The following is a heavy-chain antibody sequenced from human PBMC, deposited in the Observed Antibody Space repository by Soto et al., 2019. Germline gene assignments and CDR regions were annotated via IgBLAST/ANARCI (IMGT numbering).Heavy chain of an antibody. J-gene: IGHJ4*02. V-gene: IGHV4-59*01. Sequence: SETLSLTCTVSGGSISSYYWTWIRQPPGKRLEWIGYIYYTGNTNYNPSLKSRVTISIDTSKNQFSLKLGSVTAADTAVYYCATYYDILTGYYGLWNWGKGTLVTFSS. CDR2: IYYTGNT. D-gene: IGHD3-9*01. CDR1: GGSISSYY. CDR3: ATYYDILTGYYGLWN.